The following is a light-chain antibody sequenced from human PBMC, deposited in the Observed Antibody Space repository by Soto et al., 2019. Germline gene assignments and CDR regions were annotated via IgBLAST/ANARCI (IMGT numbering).Light chain of an antibody. CDR1: QTFSSH. Sequence: EIVLTQSPATLSLSPGERATLSCRASQTFSSHLAWYQQKPGQAPRLLIYDASKSATGIPARFSGRGSGTDFTLTISSLEPEDFAVYYCQQRSTWPPVITFGQGTRLEIK. CDR3: QQRSTWPPVIT. V-gene: IGKV3-11*01. J-gene: IGKJ5*01. CDR2: DAS.